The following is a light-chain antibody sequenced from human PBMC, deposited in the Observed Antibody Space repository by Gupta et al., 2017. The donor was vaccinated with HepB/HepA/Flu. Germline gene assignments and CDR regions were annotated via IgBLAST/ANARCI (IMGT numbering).Light chain of an antibody. CDR2: KNN. CDR1: SNNVGHEG. J-gene: IGLJ1*01. Sequence: QAGLTQPPSVSTGLRPTATLTCTGNSNNVGHEGAVWLHHHQGHPPNLLSYKNNDRPTGISERFSASRSGTTAALTITAVQTEDEADYYCSAWDSSLNAHVFGTGTKVNVL. CDR3: SAWDSSLNAHV. V-gene: IGLV10-54*04.